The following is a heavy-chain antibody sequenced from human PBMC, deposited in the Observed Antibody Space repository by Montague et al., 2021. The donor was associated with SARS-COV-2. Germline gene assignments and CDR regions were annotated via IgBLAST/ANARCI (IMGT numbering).Heavy chain of an antibody. CDR2: IDWDDDK. J-gene: IGHJ6*02. Sequence: PALVKPTQTLTLTCTFSGFSLTTSGMCVGWIRQPPGKALEWLALIDWDDDKYYSTSLKTRLTITKDTSKNQVVLTMTNMDPVDTATYYCARTPVSGTAKDQYYYYYGMGVWGQGTTVTVSS. V-gene: IGHV2-70*01. CDR1: GFSLTTSGMC. D-gene: IGHD5-18*01. CDR3: ARTPVSGTAKDQYYYYYGMGV.